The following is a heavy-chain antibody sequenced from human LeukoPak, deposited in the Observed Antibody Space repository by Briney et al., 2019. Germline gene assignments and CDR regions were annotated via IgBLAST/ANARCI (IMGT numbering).Heavy chain of an antibody. D-gene: IGHD3-22*01. V-gene: IGHV3-7*01. CDR3: ARDYYRYFDY. CDR2: IKQDDSEK. J-gene: IGHJ4*02. Sequence: GGSLRPSCAASGLTFVSYWMTWVRQAPGKGLEWVANIKQDDSEKYFVDSVKGRFTISRDNAKNSLYLQMNSLRAEDTAVYYCARDYYRYFDYWGQGTLVTVSS. CDR1: GLTFVSYW.